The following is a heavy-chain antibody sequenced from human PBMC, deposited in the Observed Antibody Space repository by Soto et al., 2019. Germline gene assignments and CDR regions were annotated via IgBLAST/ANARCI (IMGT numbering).Heavy chain of an antibody. CDR2: ISGSGGST. J-gene: IGHJ3*02. CDR1: GFTFSSYA. CDR3: AKDRPSETYYYDSSGYVDAFDI. Sequence: PGGSLRLSXAASGFTFSSYAMSWVRQAPGKGLEWVSAISGSGGSTYYADSVKGRFTISRDNSKNTLYLQMNSLRAEDTAVYYCAKDRPSETYYYDSSGYVDAFDIWGQGTMVTVSS. D-gene: IGHD3-22*01. V-gene: IGHV3-23*01.